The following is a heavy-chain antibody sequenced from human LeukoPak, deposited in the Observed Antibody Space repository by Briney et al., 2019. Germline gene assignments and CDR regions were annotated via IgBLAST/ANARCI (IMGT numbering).Heavy chain of an antibody. CDR3: AKLSGYCSGGSCSTPYYFDY. CDR2: ISSSGSTI. V-gene: IGHV3-48*03. Sequence: GGSLRLSCAASGFTFSSYEMNWVRQAPGKGLEWVSYISSSGSTIYYADSVKGRFTISRDNAKNSLYLQMNSLRAEDTAVYYCAKLSGYCSGGSCSTPYYFDYWGQGTLVTVSS. J-gene: IGHJ4*02. CDR1: GFTFSSYE. D-gene: IGHD2-15*01.